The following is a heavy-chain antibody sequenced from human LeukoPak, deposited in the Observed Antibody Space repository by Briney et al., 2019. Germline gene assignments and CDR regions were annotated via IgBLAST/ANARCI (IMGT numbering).Heavy chain of an antibody. D-gene: IGHD3-22*01. Sequence: ASVKLSCKASGYTFTGYYMHWVRQSPGQGLEWMGWINPNSGGTNYAQKFQGRVTMTRDTSISTAYMELSRLRSDDTAVYYCAKLYPHDSHDYWGQGTLVTVSS. CDR1: GYTFTGYY. V-gene: IGHV1-2*02. J-gene: IGHJ4*02. CDR3: AKLYPHDSHDY. CDR2: INPNSGGT.